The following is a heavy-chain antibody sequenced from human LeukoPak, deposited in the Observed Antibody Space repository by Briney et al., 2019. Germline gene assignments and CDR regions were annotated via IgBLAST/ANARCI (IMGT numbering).Heavy chain of an antibody. CDR2: IYTSGST. CDR3: ARQQDDIFTGYSWIDY. CDR1: GGSISSYY. J-gene: IGHJ4*02. V-gene: IGHV4-4*09. Sequence: SETLSLTCTVAGGSISSYYWSWIRQPPGKGLEWIGYIYTSGSTNYNPSLKSRVTISVDTSKNQFSLKLSSVTAADTAVYYCARQQDDIFTGYSWIDYWGQGTMVTVSS. D-gene: IGHD3-9*01.